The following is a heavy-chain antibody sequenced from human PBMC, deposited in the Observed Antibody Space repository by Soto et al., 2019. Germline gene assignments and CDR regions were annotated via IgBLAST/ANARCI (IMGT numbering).Heavy chain of an antibody. J-gene: IGHJ5*02. CDR3: ARATRTWFDP. V-gene: IGHV6-1*01. Sequence: SQTLSLTCAISGDSVSSNSATWNWIRQSPSRGLEWLGRTYYRSKWYNEYAVSVKSRITISPDTSKNQFSLQLNSVTPEDAAVYYCARATRTWFDPWGQGTLVTVS. CDR1: GDSVSSNSAT. D-gene: IGHD4-17*01. CDR2: TYYRSKWYN.